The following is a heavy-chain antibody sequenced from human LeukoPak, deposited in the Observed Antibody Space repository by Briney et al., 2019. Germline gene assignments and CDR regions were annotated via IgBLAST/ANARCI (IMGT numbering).Heavy chain of an antibody. J-gene: IGHJ4*02. D-gene: IGHD3-10*01. CDR2: MNPNSGNT. Sequence: ASVKVACKASGYTFTSYDINWVRQATGQGREWMGWMNPNSGNTGYAQKFQGRVTMTRDTSISTAYMELSRLRSDDTAVYYCARELLWFGELSVDYWGQGTLVTVSS. CDR1: GYTFTSYD. CDR3: ARELLWFGELSVDY. V-gene: IGHV1-8*01.